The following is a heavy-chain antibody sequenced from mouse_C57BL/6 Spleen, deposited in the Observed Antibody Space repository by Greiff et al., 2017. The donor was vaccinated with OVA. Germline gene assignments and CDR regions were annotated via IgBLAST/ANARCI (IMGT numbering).Heavy chain of an antibody. J-gene: IGHJ1*03. V-gene: IGHV1-54*01. CDR3: ARGYDYDHWYCDV. CDR2: INPGSGGT. D-gene: IGHD2-4*01. CDR1: GYAFTNYL. Sequence: VQLQQSGAELVRPGTSVKVSCKASGYAFTNYLIEWVKQRPGQGLEWIGVINPGSGGTNYNEKFKGKATLTAAKSSSTDYMQLSSLTSEDSAVYFCARGYDYDHWYCDVWGTGTTVTVSS.